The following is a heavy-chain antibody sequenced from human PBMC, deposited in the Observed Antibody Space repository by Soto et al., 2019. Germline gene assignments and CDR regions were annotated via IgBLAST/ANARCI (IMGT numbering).Heavy chain of an antibody. D-gene: IGHD1-1*01. CDR1: GASISGFY. V-gene: IGHV4-4*07. J-gene: IGHJ5*02. Sequence: SETLSLTCTVSGASISGFYWSWIRKSAGQGLEWIGRIYATGTTDYNPSLKSRVMMSVDTSKKQFSLKLRSVTAADTAVYYCVRDGTKTLRDWFDPWGQGISVTVSS. CDR3: VRDGTKTLRDWFDP. CDR2: IYATGTT.